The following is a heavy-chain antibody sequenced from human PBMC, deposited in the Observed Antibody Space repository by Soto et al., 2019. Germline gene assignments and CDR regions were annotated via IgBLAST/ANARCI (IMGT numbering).Heavy chain of an antibody. CDR1: GFTFSSYA. D-gene: IGHD6-13*01. CDR2: ISGSGGST. CDR3: AKDRSSSWSSYFEY. V-gene: IGHV3-23*01. Sequence: GGSLRLSCAASGFTFSSYAMSWVRQAPGKGLEWVSGISGSGGSTYYADSVKGRFTISRDNSKNTLYLQMDSLRVEDTAVYYCAKDRSSSWSSYFEYWGRGTLVTVSS. J-gene: IGHJ4*02.